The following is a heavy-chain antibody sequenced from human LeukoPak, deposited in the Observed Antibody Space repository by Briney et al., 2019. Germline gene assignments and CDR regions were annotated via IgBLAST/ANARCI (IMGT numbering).Heavy chain of an antibody. D-gene: IGHD5-24*01. CDR1: GFTFSSYW. V-gene: IGHV3-7*01. J-gene: IGHJ4*02. CDR2: IKEDGSEK. Sequence: PGGSLRLSCAASGFTFSSYWMNWVRLAPGKGLEWVANIKEDGSEKYYVDSVEGRFTISRDNAKNSLYLQMNSLRAEDTAVYYCARGGGYYFDHSGQGTLVTVSS. CDR3: ARGGGYYFDH.